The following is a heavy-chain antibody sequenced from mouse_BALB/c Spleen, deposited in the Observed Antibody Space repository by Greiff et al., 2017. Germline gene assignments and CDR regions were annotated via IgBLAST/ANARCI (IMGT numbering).Heavy chain of an antibody. CDR3: ARWGAYYGKYGYAMDY. J-gene: IGHJ4*01. V-gene: IGHV1-14*01. D-gene: IGHD2-10*01. CDR2: INPYNDGT. Sequence: VQLQQSGPELVKPGASVKMSCKASGYTFTSYVMHWVKQKPGQGLEWIGYINPYNDGTKYNEKFKGKATLTSDKSSSTAYMELSSLTSEDSAVYYCARWGAYYGKYGYAMDYWGQGTSVTVSS. CDR1: GYTFTSYV.